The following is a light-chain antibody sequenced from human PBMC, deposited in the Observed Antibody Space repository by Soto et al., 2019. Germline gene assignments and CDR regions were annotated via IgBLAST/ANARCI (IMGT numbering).Light chain of an antibody. CDR2: EVT. CDR1: SSDVGGYNY. CDR3: TSYAGSNNFYV. Sequence: QSALTQPPSASGSPGQSVTISCTGTSSDVGGYNYVSWYQQHPGKAPKLMIYEVTKRPSGVPERFSGSKSGNTASLTVSGLQAEDEADYYSTSYAGSNNFYVFRTGTKVTVL. V-gene: IGLV2-8*01. J-gene: IGLJ1*01.